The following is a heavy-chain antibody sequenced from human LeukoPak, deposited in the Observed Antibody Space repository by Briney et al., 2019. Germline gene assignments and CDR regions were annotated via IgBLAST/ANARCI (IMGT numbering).Heavy chain of an antibody. J-gene: IGHJ4*02. Sequence: PGGSLRLSCAASGFTFSTYSMNWVRQAPGKGLEWVSYISSSGSTIHYADSVQGRFTISRDNAKKSLYLQMNSLRDEDTAVYYCASLSSAYDWGQRTLVTVSS. V-gene: IGHV3-48*02. D-gene: IGHD3-22*01. CDR1: GFTFSTYS. CDR3: ASLSSAYD. CDR2: ISSSGSTI.